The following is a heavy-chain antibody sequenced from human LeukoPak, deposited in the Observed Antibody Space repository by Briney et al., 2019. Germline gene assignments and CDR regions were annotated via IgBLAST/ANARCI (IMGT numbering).Heavy chain of an antibody. D-gene: IGHD6-19*01. Sequence: ASVKVSCKASGYTFTGYYMHWVRQAPGQGLEWMGRINPNSGGTNYAQKFQGRVTMTRDTSISTAYMELSRLRSEDTAVYYCARVLSGWHENYYYYYYMDVWGKGTTVTVSS. CDR2: INPNSGGT. J-gene: IGHJ6*03. CDR3: ARVLSGWHENYYYYYYMDV. V-gene: IGHV1-2*06. CDR1: GYTFTGYY.